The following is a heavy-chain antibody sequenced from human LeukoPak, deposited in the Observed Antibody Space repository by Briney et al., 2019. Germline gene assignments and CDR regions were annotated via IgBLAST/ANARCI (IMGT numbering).Heavy chain of an antibody. D-gene: IGHD2-8*01. CDR1: GYTFTYYY. Sequence: ASVKVSCKASGYTFTYYYMHWVRQAPGQGLEWMGWINPDSGGTDYAQNSQGRVTMTRDTSITTAYMELSSLRSDDTAVYYCARGGCTDGLCYIPFDYWGQGTLVPVSS. CDR2: INPDSGGT. J-gene: IGHJ4*02. CDR3: ARGGCTDGLCYIPFDY. V-gene: IGHV1-2*02.